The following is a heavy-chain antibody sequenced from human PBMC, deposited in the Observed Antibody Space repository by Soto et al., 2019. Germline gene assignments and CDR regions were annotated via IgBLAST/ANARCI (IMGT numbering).Heavy chain of an antibody. CDR3: AKVRCSGGSCYWTTYGMDV. V-gene: IGHV3-30*18. J-gene: IGHJ6*02. CDR2: ISYDGSNK. CDR1: GFTFSSYG. D-gene: IGHD2-15*01. Sequence: PGGSLRLSCAASGFTFSSYGMHWVRQAPGKGLEWVAVISYDGSNKYYADSVKGRFTISRDNSKNTLYLQMNSLRAEDTAAYYCAKVRCSGGSCYWTTYGMDVWGQGTTVTVSS.